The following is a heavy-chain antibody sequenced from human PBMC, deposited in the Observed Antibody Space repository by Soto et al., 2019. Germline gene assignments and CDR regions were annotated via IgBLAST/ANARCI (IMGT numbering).Heavy chain of an antibody. CDR2: ISYDAKNI. CDR3: ARGGWGERVHYYGMDV. D-gene: IGHD6-19*01. CDR1: GFTFSTYA. V-gene: IGHV3-30*03. J-gene: IGHJ6*02. Sequence: QEQLVESGGGVVQPGRPLRLSCAASGFTFSTYAMHWVRQAPGKGLEWVAVISYDAKNIHYADSVKGRFTISRDNSKDTLYLHMNRLRAEDTAMYYCARGGWGERVHYYGMDVWGQGTTVIVSS.